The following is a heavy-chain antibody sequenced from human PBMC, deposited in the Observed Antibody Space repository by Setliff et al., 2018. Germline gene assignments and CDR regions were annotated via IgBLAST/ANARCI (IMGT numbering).Heavy chain of an antibody. CDR1: GGSISSSTYY. D-gene: IGHD6-13*01. V-gene: IGHV4-39*07. CDR3: ARGRIAAALYYFDY. J-gene: IGHJ4*02. Sequence: KASETLSLTCTVSGGSISSSTYYWGWIRQPPGKGLEWIGTIYYSGSTYYNPSLKSRVTISVDTSKNQFSLKLSSVTAADTAVYYCARGRIAAALYYFDYWGQGTLVTSPQ. CDR2: IYYSGST.